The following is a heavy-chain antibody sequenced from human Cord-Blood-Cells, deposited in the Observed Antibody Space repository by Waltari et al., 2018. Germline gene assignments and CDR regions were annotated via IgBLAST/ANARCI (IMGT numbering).Heavy chain of an antibody. Sequence: QVQLQQWGAGLLKPSETLSLTCAVYGGSFSGYYWSWIRQPPGQGLEWIGEINHSGSTNYNPALKGRVTISVDTSKNQFSLKLSSVTAADTAVYYCARGVTGPDAFDIWGQGTMVTVSS. J-gene: IGHJ3*02. D-gene: IGHD1-20*01. CDR3: ARGVTGPDAFDI. CDR2: INHSGST. V-gene: IGHV4-34*01. CDR1: GGSFSGYY.